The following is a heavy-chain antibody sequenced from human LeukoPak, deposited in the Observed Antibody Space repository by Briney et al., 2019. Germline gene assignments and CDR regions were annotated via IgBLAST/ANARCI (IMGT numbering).Heavy chain of an antibody. CDR3: AREGLRYFDWLPDAFDI. J-gene: IGHJ3*02. CDR2: INPNSGDT. D-gene: IGHD3-9*01. CDR1: GYTFSDYH. Sequence: ASVKVSCKASGYTFSDYHINWVRQASGQGLEWMGWINPNSGDTKYAQAFQGRVTMTRDTSISTAYMELNRLRSDDTAMYYCAREGLRYFDWLPDAFDIWGQGIMVTVSS. V-gene: IGHV1-2*02.